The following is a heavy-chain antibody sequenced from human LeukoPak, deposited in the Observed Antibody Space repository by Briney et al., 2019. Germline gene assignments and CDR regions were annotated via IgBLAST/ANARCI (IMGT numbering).Heavy chain of an antibody. CDR2: INHSGST. CDR3: ARDSSGYYDSSGYNY. Sequence: PSETLSLTCTVSGASISSYYWSWIRQPPGKGLEWIGEINHSGSTNYNPSLKSRVTISVDTSKNQFSLKLSSVTAADTAVYYCARDSSGYYDSSGYNYWGQGTLVTVSS. D-gene: IGHD3-22*01. V-gene: IGHV4-34*01. CDR1: GASISSYY. J-gene: IGHJ4*02.